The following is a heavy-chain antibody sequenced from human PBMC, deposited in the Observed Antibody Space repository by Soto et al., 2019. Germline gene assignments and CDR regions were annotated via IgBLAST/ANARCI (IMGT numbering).Heavy chain of an antibody. CDR3: ARGGGVGVAGSAAFDM. J-gene: IGHJ3*02. CDR2: INPATGAA. Sequence: QLHLVQSGAVVKKPGASVTVSCSASGYPVTAYYMHWVRQAPGRGLEWMGGINPATGAAKYTQTFRGRVTMPRDTSTGTAFMDLGGLTSEDPAVFYCARGGGVGVAGSAAFDMWGQGTLVTVSS. D-gene: IGHD3-3*01. V-gene: IGHV1-2*02. CDR1: GYPVTAYY.